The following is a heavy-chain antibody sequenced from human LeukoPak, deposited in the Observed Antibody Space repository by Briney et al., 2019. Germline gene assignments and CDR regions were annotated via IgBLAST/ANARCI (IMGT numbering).Heavy chain of an antibody. D-gene: IGHD4-23*01. CDR2: ISYDGSNK. CDR1: GFTFSSYA. CDR3: ARDVRRAGWPVVTGDYFDY. Sequence: PGGSLRLSCAASGFTFSSYAMHWVRQAPGKGLEWVAVISYDGSNKYYADSVKGRFTISRDNSKNTLYLQMNSLRAEDTAVYYCARDVRRAGWPVVTGDYFDYWGQGTLVTVSS. V-gene: IGHV3-30-3*01. J-gene: IGHJ4*02.